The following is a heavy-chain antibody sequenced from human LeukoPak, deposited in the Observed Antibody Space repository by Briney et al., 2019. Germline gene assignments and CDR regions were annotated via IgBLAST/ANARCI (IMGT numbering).Heavy chain of an antibody. Sequence: ASVKVSCKASGYAFTDYYIHWVRQAPGRGLESMGWINSNSGGTNYAQKFQGRVTMTRDTSINTAYMELSSLTSDDTAVYYCARGHNSGYSNSFDPWGQGTLVTVSS. D-gene: IGHD3-22*01. V-gene: IGHV1-2*02. J-gene: IGHJ5*02. CDR1: GYAFTDYY. CDR3: ARGHNSGYSNSFDP. CDR2: INSNSGGT.